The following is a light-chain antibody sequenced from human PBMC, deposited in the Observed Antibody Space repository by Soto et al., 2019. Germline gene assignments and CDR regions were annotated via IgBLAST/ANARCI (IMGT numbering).Light chain of an antibody. Sequence: DIQMTQSPSSLSVSVGDRVTITCQASHDITNYLNWYQQKPGKAPKLLIYDVSKLETGVPSGFSGSGSGTDFTFTISSLQPEDIATYFCQQYDDLPITFGQGTRLEIK. CDR1: HDITNY. J-gene: IGKJ5*01. CDR2: DVS. CDR3: QQYDDLPIT. V-gene: IGKV1-33*01.